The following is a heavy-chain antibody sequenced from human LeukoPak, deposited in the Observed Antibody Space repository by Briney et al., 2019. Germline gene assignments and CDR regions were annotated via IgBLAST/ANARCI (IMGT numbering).Heavy chain of an antibody. D-gene: IGHD3-10*01. J-gene: IGHJ3*02. Sequence: GGSLRLSCAASGFTFSSYSMNWVRQAPGKGLEWVSSISSSSSYIYYADSVKGRFTISRDNAKNSLYLQMNSLRPEDTAVYYCAGGVIGPHSFDIWGQGTIVTVSS. CDR1: GFTFSSYS. CDR3: AGGVIGPHSFDI. V-gene: IGHV3-21*01. CDR2: ISSSSSYI.